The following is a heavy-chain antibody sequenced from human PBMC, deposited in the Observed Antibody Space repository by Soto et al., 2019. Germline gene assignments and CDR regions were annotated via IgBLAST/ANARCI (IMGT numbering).Heavy chain of an antibody. CDR3: ARLDTAKVGATRPFDY. CDR2: INHSGST. D-gene: IGHD1-26*01. CDR1: GGSFSGYY. V-gene: IGHV4-34*01. Sequence: PSETLSLTCAVYGGSFSGYYWSWIRQPPGKGLEWIGEINHSGSTNYNPSLKSRATISVDTSKNQFSLKLSSVTAADTAVYYCARLDTAKVGATRPFDYWGQGTLVTVSS. J-gene: IGHJ4*02.